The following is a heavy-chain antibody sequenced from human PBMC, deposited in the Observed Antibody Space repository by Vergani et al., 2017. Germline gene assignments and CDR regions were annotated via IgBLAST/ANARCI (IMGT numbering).Heavy chain of an antibody. V-gene: IGHV1-69*08. CDR1: GGTFSSYT. CDR2: IIPILGIA. CDR3: AREGKRVGAFDI. Sequence: QVQLVQSGAEVKKPGSSVKVSCKASGGTFSSYTISWVRQAPGQGLEWMGRIIPILGIANYAQKFQGRVTITADKSTSTAYMELSSLRSEDTAVYYCAREGKRVGAFDIWGQGTMVTVSS. D-gene: IGHD4-23*01. J-gene: IGHJ3*02.